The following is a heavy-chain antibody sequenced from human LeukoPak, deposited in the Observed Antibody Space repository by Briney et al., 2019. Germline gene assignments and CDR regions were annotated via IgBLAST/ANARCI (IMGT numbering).Heavy chain of an antibody. CDR3: ARPWFGELLGFDY. CDR1: GFTFSSYG. CDR2: ISYDGSNK. J-gene: IGHJ4*02. D-gene: IGHD3-10*01. V-gene: IGHV3-30*03. Sequence: GGSLRLSCAASGFTFSSYGMHWVRQAPGKGLEWVAVISYDGSNKYYAGSVKGRFTISRDNSKNTLYLQMNSLRAEDTAVYYCARPWFGELLGFDYWGQGTLVNVSS.